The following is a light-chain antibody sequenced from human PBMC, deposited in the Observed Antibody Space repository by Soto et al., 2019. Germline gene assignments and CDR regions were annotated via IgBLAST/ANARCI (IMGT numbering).Light chain of an antibody. J-gene: IGLJ2*01. Sequence: SYELTQPPSVSVSPGQTASITCSGDKLGDKYACWYQQKPGQSPVLVIYQDSKRPSGIPERFSGSNSGNTATLTISGTQAMDGADYYCQAWDSSTAWEVVFGGGTKLTVL. CDR3: QAWDSSTAWEVV. CDR1: KLGDKY. V-gene: IGLV3-1*01. CDR2: QDS.